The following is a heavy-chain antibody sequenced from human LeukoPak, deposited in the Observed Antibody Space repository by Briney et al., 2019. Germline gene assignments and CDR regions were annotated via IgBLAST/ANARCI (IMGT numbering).Heavy chain of an antibody. D-gene: IGHD2-2*01. CDR2: IIPIFGTA. V-gene: IGHV1-69*13. CDR1: GGTFSSYA. Sequence: ASVKVSCKASGGTFSSYAISWVRQAPGQGLEWMGGIIPIFGTANYAQKFQGRVTITADESTSTAYMELSSLRSEDTAVYYCARAKGLLGYCSSTSSPPDYWGQGTLVTVSS. CDR3: ARAKGLLGYCSSTSSPPDY. J-gene: IGHJ4*02.